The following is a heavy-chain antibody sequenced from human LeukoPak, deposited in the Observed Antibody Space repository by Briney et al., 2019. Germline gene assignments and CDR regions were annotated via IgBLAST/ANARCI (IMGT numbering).Heavy chain of an antibody. CDR2: IYYSGST. Sequence: SETLSLTRTVSGGSISSYYWTWIRQPPGKGLEWIGYIYYSGSTSYNPSLKSRVTMSVDTSKNQFSLRLSSVTAADTAVYFCARDPYCSSTSCYHIWYIDLWGRSTVVTVSS. CDR1: GGSISSYY. CDR3: ARDPYCSSTSCYHIWYIDL. J-gene: IGHJ2*01. V-gene: IGHV4-59*01. D-gene: IGHD2-2*01.